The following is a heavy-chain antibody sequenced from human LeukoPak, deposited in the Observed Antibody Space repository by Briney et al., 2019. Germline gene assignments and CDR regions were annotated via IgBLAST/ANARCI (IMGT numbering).Heavy chain of an antibody. CDR3: ARGWTRLGYCSSTSCSLLRWFDP. V-gene: IGHV4-59*12. Sequence: SETLSLTCTVSGGSISSYYWSWIRQPPGKGLEWIGYIYYSGSTNYNPSLKSRVTISVDRSKNQFSLKLSSVAAADTAVYYCARGWTRLGYCSSTSCSLLRWFDPWGQGTLVTVSS. J-gene: IGHJ5*02. D-gene: IGHD2-2*01. CDR2: IYYSGST. CDR1: GGSISSYY.